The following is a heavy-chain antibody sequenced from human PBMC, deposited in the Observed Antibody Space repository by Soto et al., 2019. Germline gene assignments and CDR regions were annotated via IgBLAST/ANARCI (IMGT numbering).Heavy chain of an antibody. Sequence: SETLSLTCTVSGGSMSSYYCSWIRQPPGKGLEWIGYIYYSGSTNYNPSLKSRVTISVDTSKNQFSLKLSSVTAADTAVYYCARLQSYSSSSLAFDYWGQGTLVTVSS. J-gene: IGHJ4*02. D-gene: IGHD6-6*01. V-gene: IGHV4-59*08. CDR3: ARLQSYSSSSLAFDY. CDR1: GGSMSSYY. CDR2: IYYSGST.